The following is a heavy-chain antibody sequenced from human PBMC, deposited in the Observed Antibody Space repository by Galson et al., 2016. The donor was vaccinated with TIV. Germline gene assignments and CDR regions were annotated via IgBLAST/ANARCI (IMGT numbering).Heavy chain of an antibody. D-gene: IGHD3-9*01. CDR1: GYSFSDYH. CDR3: AADYVFLTGHSSFDC. J-gene: IGHJ4*02. Sequence: SVKVSCKASGYSFSDYHIHWVRQAPGQGLQWMGWINPKEGDTYYAQDFQGRVTMTRDTSFTTAYLEMSRLGSDDTALYYCAADYVFLTGHSSFDCWGQGTVVTVSS. V-gene: IGHV1-2*02. CDR2: INPKEGDT.